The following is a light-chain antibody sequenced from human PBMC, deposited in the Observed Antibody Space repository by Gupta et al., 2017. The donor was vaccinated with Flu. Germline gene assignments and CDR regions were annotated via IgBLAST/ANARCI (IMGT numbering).Light chain of an antibody. CDR3: SSDTDANTWV. CDR2: EVT. V-gene: IGLV2-14*01. CDR1: HSDVGGYHF. Sequence: QSALTQPASVSGSPGQSITISCIGTHSDVGGYHFVTWYQHHPGRAPKLLIYEVTNRPFEISDRFSGSKSGNTASLTISGLQPEDEADYFCSSDTDANTWVFGSGSRVTVL. J-gene: IGLJ1*01.